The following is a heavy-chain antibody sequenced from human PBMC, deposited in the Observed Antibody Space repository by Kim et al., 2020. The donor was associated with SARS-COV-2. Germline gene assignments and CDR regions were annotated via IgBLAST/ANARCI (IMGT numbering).Heavy chain of an antibody. CDR1: GGTFSSYA. J-gene: IGHJ4*02. CDR2: IIPIFGTA. D-gene: IGHD5-12*01. CDR3: AFRREAVASQRRDGYNPYYFDY. V-gene: IGHV1-69*13. Sequence: SVKVSCKASGGTFSSYAISWVRQAPGQGLEWMGGIIPIFGTANYAQKFQGRVTITADESTSTAYMELSSLRSEDTAVYYCAFRREAVASQRRDGYNPYYFDYWGQGTLVTVSS.